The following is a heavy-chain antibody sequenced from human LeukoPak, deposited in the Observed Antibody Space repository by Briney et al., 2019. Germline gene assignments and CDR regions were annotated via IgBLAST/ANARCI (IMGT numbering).Heavy chain of an antibody. CDR2: ISGSGGST. D-gene: IGHD3-3*01. CDR1: GFTFSSYA. J-gene: IGHJ4*02. Sequence: GGSLRLSCAASGFTFSSYAMSWVRQAPGKGLEWVSAISGSGGSTYYADSVKGRFTISRDNSKNTLYLQMNSLRAEDTAVYYCAKDSVLRFLEWLFYWGQGTLVTVSS. CDR3: AKDSVLRFLEWLFY. V-gene: IGHV3-23*01.